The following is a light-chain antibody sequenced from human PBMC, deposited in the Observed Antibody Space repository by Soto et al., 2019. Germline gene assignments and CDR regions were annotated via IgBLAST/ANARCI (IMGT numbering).Light chain of an antibody. CDR3: LQDYNYPRT. V-gene: IGKV1-6*01. Sequence: AIQMTQSPSSLSASVGDRVTITCRASQGIRNDLGWYQQKPGKAPKLLIYAASSLQSGVPSRFTGSGSGTDFTLSISSLQPEDFATYYCLQDYNYPRTFGQGTKVEIK. CDR2: AAS. J-gene: IGKJ1*01. CDR1: QGIRND.